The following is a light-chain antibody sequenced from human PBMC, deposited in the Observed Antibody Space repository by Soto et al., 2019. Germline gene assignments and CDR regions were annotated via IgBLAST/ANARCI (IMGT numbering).Light chain of an antibody. Sequence: EIVLTQSPATLSLSPGERATLSCRASQSVSSYLDWYQQKPGQAPRLLIYDASNRATGIPARFSGSGSGTDFTLTNSSLVNEDFGVYYFQQRSNRPFTFGPRTKVYMK. V-gene: IGKV3-11*01. J-gene: IGKJ3*01. CDR2: DAS. CDR3: QQRSNRPFT. CDR1: QSVSSY.